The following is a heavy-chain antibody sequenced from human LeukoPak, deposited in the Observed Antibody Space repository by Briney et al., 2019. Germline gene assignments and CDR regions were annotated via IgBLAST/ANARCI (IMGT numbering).Heavy chain of an antibody. J-gene: IGHJ4*02. CDR1: GYTFTHYG. CDR2: ISYDGNN. D-gene: IGHD6-19*01. CDR3: AKEKTPGIAVDY. V-gene: IGHV3-30*18. Sequence: HPGGSLRLSCVLSGYTFTHYGFHWVRQAPGKALEWVAYISYDGNNKYEDSVKGRFTISRDNSKNTLHLQTNGLRAEDTAVYYCAKEKTPGIAVDYWGQGTLVTVSS.